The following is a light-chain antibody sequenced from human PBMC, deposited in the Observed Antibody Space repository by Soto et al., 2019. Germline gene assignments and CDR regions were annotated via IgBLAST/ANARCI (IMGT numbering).Light chain of an antibody. Sequence: DIQMTQSPSSLSASVGDRVTITCQASQSIYNCLNWYQQKPGKAPKLLIYDVSTLETGVPSRFKGEGFGTDFTSTISSLQPEDISTYYWPQYDSLPDTFGQGTKLEI. CDR2: DVS. V-gene: IGKV1-33*01. CDR3: PQYDSLPDT. CDR1: QSIYNC. J-gene: IGKJ2*01.